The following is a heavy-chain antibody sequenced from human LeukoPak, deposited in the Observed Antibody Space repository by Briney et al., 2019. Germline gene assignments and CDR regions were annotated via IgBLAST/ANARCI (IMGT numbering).Heavy chain of an antibody. J-gene: IGHJ3*02. CDR3: ARFRMTLDAFDI. V-gene: IGHV3-53*01. D-gene: IGHD2-15*01. CDR1: GFIVSNNH. Sequence: PGGSLRLSCAASGFIVSNNHMSWVRQAPGKGLEWVSIIYPGGSTYCADSVKGRFTFSRDVSKNTLYFLQMNSLRAGDTALYYCARFRMTLDAFDIWGQGTMVTVSS. CDR2: IYPGGST.